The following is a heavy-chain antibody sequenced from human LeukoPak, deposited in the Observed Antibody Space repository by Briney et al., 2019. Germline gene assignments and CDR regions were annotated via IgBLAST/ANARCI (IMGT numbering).Heavy chain of an antibody. CDR1: GYTFTGYH. CDR3: ARDKEAQVWSPGDY. CDR2: INPNSGGT. D-gene: IGHD5-18*01. V-gene: IGHV1-2*06. J-gene: IGHJ4*02. Sequence: ASVKVSCKASGYTFTGYHMHWVRQAPGQGLEWMGRINPNSGGTNYAQKFQGRVTMTRDTSISTAYMELSRLTSDDTAVYFCARDKEAQVWSPGDYWGRGTLVTVSS.